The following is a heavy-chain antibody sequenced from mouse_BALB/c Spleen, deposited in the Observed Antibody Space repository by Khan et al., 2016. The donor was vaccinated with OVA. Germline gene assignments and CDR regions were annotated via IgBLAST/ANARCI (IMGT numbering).Heavy chain of an antibody. CDR3: ARRYYYGHWYFDV. V-gene: IGHV3-2*02. CDR1: GYSITSDYA. Sequence: EVQLQESGPGLVKPSQSLSLTCTVTGYSITSDYAWNWIRQFPGNKLEWMGYISYSGSANYNPSLKSRISIIRDTSENQFFLQLNSVTTEDSGTYYCARRYYYGHWYFDVWGAGTTVTVSS. J-gene: IGHJ1*01. D-gene: IGHD1-1*01. CDR2: ISYSGSA.